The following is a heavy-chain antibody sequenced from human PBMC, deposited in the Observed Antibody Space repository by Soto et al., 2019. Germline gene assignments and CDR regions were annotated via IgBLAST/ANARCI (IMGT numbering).Heavy chain of an antibody. CDR3: TQDGGSRDWLTVN. D-gene: IGHD3-9*01. CDR1: GFTFTSYA. CDR2: ITGGGDKT. J-gene: IGHJ4*02. Sequence: EVQLLESGGDLVQPGGSLRLSCAASGFTFTSYAMSWIRQAPGKGLEWVSGITGGGDKTYYADSVKGRFTISRDNSKNTLYLQMNSLRAEDTAFYYCTQDGGSRDWLTVNWGQGTLVTVSS. V-gene: IGHV3-23*01.